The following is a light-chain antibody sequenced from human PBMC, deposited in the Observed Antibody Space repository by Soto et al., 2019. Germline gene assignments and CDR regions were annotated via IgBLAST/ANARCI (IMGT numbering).Light chain of an antibody. CDR3: QKYRSAPFT. CDR2: AAS. Sequence: DIQMTQSPSSLSASVGDRVTITCRASQDIRNYLAWYQQKPGKVPKLLIYAASTLQSGVPSRFSGSGSGTDFTLTISSLQPEDVATYYCQKYRSAPFTFGPGTKGDIK. V-gene: IGKV1-27*01. J-gene: IGKJ3*01. CDR1: QDIRNY.